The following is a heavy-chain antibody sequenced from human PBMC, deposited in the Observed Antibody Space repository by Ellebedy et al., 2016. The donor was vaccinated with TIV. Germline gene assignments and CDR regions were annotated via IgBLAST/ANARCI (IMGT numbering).Heavy chain of an antibody. Sequence: PGGSLRLSCAASGFTFTTFWMSRVRQAPGKGLEWVGNINQDGSEKCYGDSVKGRFTISRDNAKNAVYLQMNSLRAEDTAVYYCARENWYNDDWGQGTLVTVSS. J-gene: IGHJ4*02. CDR2: INQDGSEK. CDR3: ARENWYNDD. D-gene: IGHD1/OR15-1a*01. V-gene: IGHV3-7*04. CDR1: GFTFTTFW.